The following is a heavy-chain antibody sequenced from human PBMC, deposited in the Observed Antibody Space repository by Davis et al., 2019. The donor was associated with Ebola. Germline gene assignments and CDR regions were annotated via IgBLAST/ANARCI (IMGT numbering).Heavy chain of an antibody. CDR3: ARAYYGSGSHRGEYYYYYGMDV. Sequence: SVKVSCKASGGTFSSYAISWVRQAPGQGLEWMGGIIPIFDTANYAQKFQGRVTITADESTSTAYMELSSLRSEDTAVYYCARAYYGSGSHRGEYYYYYGMDVWGQGTTVTVSS. D-gene: IGHD3-10*01. J-gene: IGHJ6*02. CDR1: GGTFSSYA. CDR2: IIPIFDTA. V-gene: IGHV1-69*13.